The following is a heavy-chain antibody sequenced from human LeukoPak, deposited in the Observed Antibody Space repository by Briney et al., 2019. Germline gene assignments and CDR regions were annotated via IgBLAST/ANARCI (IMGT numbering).Heavy chain of an antibody. D-gene: IGHD2-2*01. V-gene: IGHV3-48*01. CDR3: ARDQLLTTVEFYFDY. Sequence: GGSLRLSCAASGFTFRSYSMNWVRQASGKGLEWVSYISSTSTTIYYADSVKGRFTISRDNAKNSLYLQMNSLRAEDTAVYYCARDQLLTTVEFYFDYWGQGTLVTVSS. CDR2: ISSTSTTI. J-gene: IGHJ4*02. CDR1: GFTFRSYS.